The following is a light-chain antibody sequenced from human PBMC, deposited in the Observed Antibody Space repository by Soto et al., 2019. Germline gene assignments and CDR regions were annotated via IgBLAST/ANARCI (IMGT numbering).Light chain of an antibody. CDR2: DVS. Sequence: QSALTQPASVSGSPGQAITISCTGTSSDVGGYNYVSWYQQHPGKAPKLMIYDVSNRPSGVSNRFSGSKSGNTASLTISGLQAEDEADYYCCSYTSSSILHVVFGGGTKLTVL. V-gene: IGLV2-14*01. CDR1: SSDVGGYNY. J-gene: IGLJ2*01. CDR3: CSYTSSSILHVV.